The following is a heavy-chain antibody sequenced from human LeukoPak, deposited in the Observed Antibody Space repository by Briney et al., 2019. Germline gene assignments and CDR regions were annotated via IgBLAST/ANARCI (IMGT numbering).Heavy chain of an antibody. D-gene: IGHD1-26*01. Sequence: PSQTLSLTCTVSGGSISSGDYYWSWIRQPPGKGLEWIGYIYYSGSTYYNPSLKSRVTISVDTSKNQFSLKLSSVTAADTAVYYRARRGYSGSYPGDAFDIWGQGTMVTVSS. V-gene: IGHV4-30-4*08. CDR1: GGSISSGDYY. CDR2: IYYSGST. J-gene: IGHJ3*02. CDR3: ARRGYSGSYPGDAFDI.